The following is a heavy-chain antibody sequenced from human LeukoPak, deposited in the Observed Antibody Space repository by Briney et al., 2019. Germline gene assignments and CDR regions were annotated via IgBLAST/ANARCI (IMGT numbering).Heavy chain of an antibody. CDR2: ISGSGSNT. Sequence: GGSLRLSCAASGFTFSSYAMSWVRQAPGKGLEWVSAISGSGSNTYYADSVKGPFTISRDNSKNTLYLQMSSLRAEDTAVYYCARDVAARPRWFAPWGQGTLVTVSS. CDR3: ARDVAARPRWFAP. V-gene: IGHV3-23*01. J-gene: IGHJ5*02. CDR1: GFTFSSYA. D-gene: IGHD6-6*01.